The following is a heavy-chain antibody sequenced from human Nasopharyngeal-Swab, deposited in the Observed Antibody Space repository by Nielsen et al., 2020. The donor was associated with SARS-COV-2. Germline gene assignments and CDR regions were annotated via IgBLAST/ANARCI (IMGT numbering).Heavy chain of an antibody. CDR3: ARDLRASGDY. CDR2: ISSSSSYI. CDR1: GFTFSSYS. J-gene: IGHJ4*02. V-gene: IGHV3-21*01. Sequence: GESLKISCAASGFTFSSYSMNWVRQAPGKGLEWVSSISSSSSYIYYADSVKGRFTISRDSAKNSLYLQMNSLRAEDTAVYYCARDLRASGDYWGQGTLVTVSS. D-gene: IGHD4-17*01.